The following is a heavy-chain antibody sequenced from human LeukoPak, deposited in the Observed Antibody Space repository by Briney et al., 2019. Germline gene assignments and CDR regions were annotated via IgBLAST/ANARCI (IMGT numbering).Heavy chain of an antibody. V-gene: IGHV4-59*08. CDR1: GGSISSYY. J-gene: IGHJ4*02. D-gene: IGHD6-19*01. CDR3: ARESSSGWYEVGRFDY. Sequence: SETLSLTCTVSGGSISSYYWSWIRQPPGKGLEWIGYIYYSGSTNYNPSLKSRVTISVDTSKNQFSLKLSSVTAADTAVYYCARESSSGWYEVGRFDYWGQGTLVTVSS. CDR2: IYYSGST.